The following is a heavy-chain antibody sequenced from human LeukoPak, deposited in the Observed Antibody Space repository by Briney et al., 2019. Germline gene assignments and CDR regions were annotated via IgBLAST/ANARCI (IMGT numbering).Heavy chain of an antibody. CDR3: ARSEHSSSSFDY. Sequence: GGSLRLSCAASGFTFSSYAMNWVRQAPGKGLEWVSYISSSSTHIYYADSVKGRFTISRDNARNSLYLQMNSLRAVDTAIYYCARSEHSSSSFDYWGQGTLVTVSS. CDR1: GFTFSSYA. V-gene: IGHV3-21*01. J-gene: IGHJ4*02. D-gene: IGHD6-6*01. CDR2: ISSSSTHI.